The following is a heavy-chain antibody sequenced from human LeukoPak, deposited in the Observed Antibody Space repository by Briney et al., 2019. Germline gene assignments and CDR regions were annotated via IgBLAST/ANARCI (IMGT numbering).Heavy chain of an antibody. CDR1: GYRFTSYG. D-gene: IGHD3-9*01. CDR3: ARGGDGDILTGLVFDY. V-gene: IGHV1-18*01. CDR2: ISAYNGNT. Sequence: ASVKVSCKATGYRFTSYGISWVRQAPGQGLEWMGWISAYNGNTNYAQKLQGRVTMTTDTSTSTAYMELRSLRSDDTAVYYCARGGDGDILTGLVFDYWGQGTLVTVSS. J-gene: IGHJ4*02.